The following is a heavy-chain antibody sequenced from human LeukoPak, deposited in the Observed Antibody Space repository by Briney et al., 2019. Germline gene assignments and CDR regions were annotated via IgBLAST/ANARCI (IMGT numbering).Heavy chain of an antibody. CDR2: ISAYNGST. CDR1: GYTFTSYA. V-gene: IGHV1-18*01. Sequence: GASVKVSCKASGYTFTSYAISWVRQAPGQGLEWMGWISAYNGSTNYAQKLQGRVTMTTDTSTSTAYMELRSLRSDDTAVYYCARVARGYDILTGYYYYMDVWGKGTTVTVSS. CDR3: ARVARGYDILTGYYYYMDV. D-gene: IGHD3-9*01. J-gene: IGHJ6*03.